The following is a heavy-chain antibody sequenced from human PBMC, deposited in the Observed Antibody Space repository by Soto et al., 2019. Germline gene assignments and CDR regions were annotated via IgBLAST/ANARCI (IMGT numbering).Heavy chain of an antibody. CDR2: INAGNGNT. CDR3: ARGRGVVVPAALDP. Sequence: ASVKVSCKASGYTFTSYAMHWVRQAPGQRLEWMGWINAGNGNTKYSQEFQGRVTITRDTSASTAYMELSSLRSEDTAVYYCARGRGVVVPAALDPWGQGTLVTVSS. CDR1: GYTFTSYA. V-gene: IGHV1-3*01. D-gene: IGHD2-2*01. J-gene: IGHJ5*02.